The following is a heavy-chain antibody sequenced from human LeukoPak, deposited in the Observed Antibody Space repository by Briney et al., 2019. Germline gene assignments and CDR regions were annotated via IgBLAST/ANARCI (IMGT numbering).Heavy chain of an antibody. Sequence: ASVKVSCKASGYTLPTIGIAWGGKPLEKGLGGWGWIRAYNGNTNYAQKLQGRVTMTTDTSTSTAYMELRSLRSDDTAVYYCARDAGGWYSYYYYYGMDVWGQGTTVTVSS. CDR2: IRAYNGNT. CDR1: GYTLPTIG. V-gene: IGHV1-18*01. CDR3: ARDAGGWYSYYYYYGMDV. J-gene: IGHJ6*02. D-gene: IGHD6-19*01.